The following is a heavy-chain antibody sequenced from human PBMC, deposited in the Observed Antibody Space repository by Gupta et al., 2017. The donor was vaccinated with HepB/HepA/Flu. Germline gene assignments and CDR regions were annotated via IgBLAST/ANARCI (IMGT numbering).Heavy chain of an antibody. V-gene: IGHV3-15*01. D-gene: IGHD3-16*01. J-gene: IGHJ4*02. Sequence: LEWVGRIKSKTDGGTIEYAAPVKGRFTMSRDDSKSTLFLQMNSLEIEDTAVYYCHRGPPFDYWGQGTLVTVSS. CDR2: IKSKTDGGTI. CDR3: HRGPPFDY.